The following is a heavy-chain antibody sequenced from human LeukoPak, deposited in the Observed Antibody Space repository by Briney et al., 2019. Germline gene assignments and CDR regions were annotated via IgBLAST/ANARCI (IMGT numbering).Heavy chain of an antibody. V-gene: IGHV4-39*07. CDR2: IYYSGTT. CDR1: GGSISGNTYY. Sequence: PSETLSLTCTVSGGSISGNTYYWGWIRQPPGERLEWIGTIYYSGTTYYNPSLKSRVTISVDTSKNQFSLKLSSVTAADTAVYYCARVGSSTNGEIDYWGQGTLVTVSS. D-gene: IGHD2-2*01. CDR3: ARVGSSTNGEIDY. J-gene: IGHJ4*02.